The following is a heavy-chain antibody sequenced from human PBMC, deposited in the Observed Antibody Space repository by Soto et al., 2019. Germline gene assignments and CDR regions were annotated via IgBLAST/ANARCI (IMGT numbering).Heavy chain of an antibody. CDR3: ARDRYCSSTSCYADAFDI. Sequence: EVQLVESGGGLVQPGGSLRLSCAASGFTFSSYWMHWVRRAPGKGLVWVSHINSDGSSTSYADSVKGRFTISRDNAKNTLYLQMNSLRAEDTAVYYCARDRYCSSTSCYADAFDIWGQGTMVTVSS. J-gene: IGHJ3*02. CDR2: INSDGSST. V-gene: IGHV3-74*01. CDR1: GFTFSSYW. D-gene: IGHD2-2*01.